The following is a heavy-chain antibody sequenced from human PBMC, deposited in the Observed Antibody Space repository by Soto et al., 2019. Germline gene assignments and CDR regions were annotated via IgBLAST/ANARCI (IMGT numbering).Heavy chain of an antibody. J-gene: IGHJ6*03. D-gene: IGHD3-10*01. CDR1: CGSISNYY. CDR3: ARDRGGYYYYYYMDV. CDR2: IYYSGST. Sequence: SETLSLTCTVSCGSISNYYWSWIRQPPGKGLEWIGYIYYSGSTNYNPSLKSRVTISVDTSKNQFSLKLSSVTAADTAVYYCARDRGGYYYYYYMDVWGKRTTVTVSS. V-gene: IGHV4-59*01.